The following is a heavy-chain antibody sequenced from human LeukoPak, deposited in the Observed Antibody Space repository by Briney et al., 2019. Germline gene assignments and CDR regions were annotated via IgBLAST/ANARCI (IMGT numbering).Heavy chain of an antibody. D-gene: IGHD4/OR15-4a*01. CDR1: GYTFSSHG. V-gene: IGHV3-23*01. J-gene: IGHJ4*02. Sequence: GSLRLSCAASGYTFSSHGLTWVRQAPGKGLEWVSTINGAGGNTYYAETVKGRFTISRDNSKNTLYLQMHSLYYCAKVSVCYGCYLDYWGQGTLVTVS. CDR3: GCYLDY. CDR2: INGAGGNT.